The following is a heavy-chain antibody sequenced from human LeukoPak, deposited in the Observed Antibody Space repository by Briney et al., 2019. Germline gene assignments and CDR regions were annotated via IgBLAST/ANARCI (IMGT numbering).Heavy chain of an antibody. Sequence: SETLSLTCTVSGGSITSSNYYWAWIRQPPGKGLEWLGSILYSGTTFYNPSLKSRVTISVDRSRNQFSLKLPSVPAADTAVYYCARRVIVATLDYWGQGPLVTVSS. CDR2: ILYSGTT. D-gene: IGHD5-12*01. CDR1: GGSITSSNYY. V-gene: IGHV4-39*01. J-gene: IGHJ4*02. CDR3: ARRVIVATLDY.